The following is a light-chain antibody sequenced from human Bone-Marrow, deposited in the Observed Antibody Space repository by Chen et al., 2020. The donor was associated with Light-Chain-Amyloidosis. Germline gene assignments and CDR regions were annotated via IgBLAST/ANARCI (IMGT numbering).Light chain of an antibody. CDR3: AAWDDSLSGWV. CDR2: RNN. CDR1: SSNIGSNY. V-gene: IGLV1-47*01. J-gene: IGLJ3*02. Sequence: QSVPTQPPSASGTPGQRVTISCSGSSSNIGSNYVYWYQQLPGTAPKLLIYRNNQRPSGVPDRFSGSKSGTSASLAIIGLRSEDEADYYCAAWDDSLSGWVFGGGTKLTVL.